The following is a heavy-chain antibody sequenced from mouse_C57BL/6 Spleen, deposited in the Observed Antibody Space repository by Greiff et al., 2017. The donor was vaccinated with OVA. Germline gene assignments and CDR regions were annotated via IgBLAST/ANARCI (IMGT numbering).Heavy chain of an antibody. CDR2: ISSGGSYT. V-gene: IGHV5-6*01. Sequence: EVKLQESGGDLVKPGGSLKLSCAASGFTFSSYGMSWVRQTPDKRLEWVATISSGGSYTYYPDSVKGRFTISRDNAKNTLYLQMSSLKSEDTAMYYCASPLTGPFAYWGQGTLVTVSA. CDR3: ASPLTGPFAY. J-gene: IGHJ3*01. D-gene: IGHD4-1*01. CDR1: GFTFSSYG.